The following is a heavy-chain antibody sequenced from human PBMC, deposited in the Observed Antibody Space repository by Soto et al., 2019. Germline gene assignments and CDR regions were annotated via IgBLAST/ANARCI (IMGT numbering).Heavy chain of an antibody. CDR1: GGTVSSYA. V-gene: IGHV1-69*06. CDR3: ARTMVRGVIRESQDFDY. J-gene: IGHJ4*02. CDR2: IIPIFGTA. Sequence: GASVKVSCKASGGTVSSYAISWVRQAPGQELEWMGGIIPIFGTANYAQKFQGRVTITADKSTSTAYMELSSLRSEDTAVYYCARTMVRGVIRESQDFDYWGQGTLVTVSS. D-gene: IGHD3-10*01.